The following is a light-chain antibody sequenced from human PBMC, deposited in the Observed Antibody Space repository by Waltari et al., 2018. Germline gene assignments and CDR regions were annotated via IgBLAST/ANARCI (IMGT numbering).Light chain of an antibody. CDR1: QSLLHSTGYNY. V-gene: IGKV2-28*01. CDR2: LGS. J-gene: IGKJ1*01. CDR3: QQYYSNPRT. Sequence: DIVLTQSPLSLPVTPGEPASISCKSSQSLLHSTGYNYLDWYLQKPGQSPQLLIYLGSNRASGVPDRFSGSGSGTDFTLTISSLQAEDVAVYYCQQYYSNPRTFGQGTKVEIK.